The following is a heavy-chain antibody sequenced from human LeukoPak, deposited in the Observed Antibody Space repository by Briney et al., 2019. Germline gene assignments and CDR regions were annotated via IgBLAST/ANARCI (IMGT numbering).Heavy chain of an antibody. J-gene: IGHJ4*02. CDR1: GGSISSYY. Sequence: SETLSLTCTVSGGSISSYYWSWIRQPPGKGLEWIGYIYYGGSTNYNPSLKSRVTISVDTSKNQFSLKLSSVTAADTAVYYCARDPNSSGYYSHFDYWGQGTLVTVSS. D-gene: IGHD3-22*01. V-gene: IGHV4-59*01. CDR2: IYYGGST. CDR3: ARDPNSSGYYSHFDY.